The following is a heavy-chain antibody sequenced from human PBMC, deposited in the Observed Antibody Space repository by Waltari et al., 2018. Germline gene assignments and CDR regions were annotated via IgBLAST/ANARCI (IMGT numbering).Heavy chain of an antibody. CDR1: GGSISSSRYH. Sequence: QLQLQASGPGRVKPSETLSLTCTVSGGSISSSRYHWGWARQPPGKGLEWIGSIYYSGSTYYNPSLKSRVTISVDTSKNQYSLKLSSVTAADTAVYYCASGYSGSSADWYFDLWGRGTLVTVSS. D-gene: IGHD1-26*01. CDR3: ASGYSGSSADWYFDL. CDR2: IYYSGST. V-gene: IGHV4-39*01. J-gene: IGHJ2*01.